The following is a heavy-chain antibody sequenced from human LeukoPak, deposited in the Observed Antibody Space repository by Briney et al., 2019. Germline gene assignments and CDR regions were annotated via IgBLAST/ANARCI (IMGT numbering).Heavy chain of an antibody. CDR3: ARDQAAAGTVWFDP. V-gene: IGHV3-7*01. CDR1: GFTFSSYW. D-gene: IGHD6-13*01. Sequence: GGSLRFSCAASGFTFSSYWMSWVRQAPGKGLEWVANIKQDGSEKYYVDSVKGRFTISRDNAKNSLYLQMNSLRAEDTAVYYCARDQAAAGTVWFDPWGQGTLVTVSS. J-gene: IGHJ5*02. CDR2: IKQDGSEK.